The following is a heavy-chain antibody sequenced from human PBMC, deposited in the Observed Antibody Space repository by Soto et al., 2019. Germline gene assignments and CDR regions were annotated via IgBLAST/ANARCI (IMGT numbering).Heavy chain of an antibody. V-gene: IGHV4-39*01. CDR3: AIDSGYSSGWYPLNFDY. D-gene: IGHD6-19*01. CDR2: IYYSGST. CDR1: GGSISSSSYY. J-gene: IGHJ4*02. Sequence: SETLSLTCTVSGGSISSSSYYWGWIRQPPGKGLEWIGSIYYSGSTYYNPSLKSRVTISVDTSKNQFSLKLSSVTAADTAVYYCAIDSGYSSGWYPLNFDYWGQGTLVTVSS.